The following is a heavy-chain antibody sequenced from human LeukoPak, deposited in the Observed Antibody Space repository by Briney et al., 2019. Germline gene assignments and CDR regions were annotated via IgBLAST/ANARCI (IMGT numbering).Heavy chain of an antibody. Sequence: PGGSLRLSCAASGFTFSSYSMNWVRQAPGKGLEWVSYISSSSSTIYYADSVKGRFTIPRDNAKNSLYLQMNSLRAEDTAVYYCARDRTIFGVVISYFDCWGQGTLVTVSS. D-gene: IGHD3-3*01. V-gene: IGHV3-48*01. CDR1: GFTFSSYS. J-gene: IGHJ4*02. CDR2: ISSSSSTI. CDR3: ARDRTIFGVVISYFDC.